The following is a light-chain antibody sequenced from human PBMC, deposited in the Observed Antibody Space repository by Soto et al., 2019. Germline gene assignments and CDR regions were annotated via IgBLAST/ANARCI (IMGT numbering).Light chain of an antibody. J-gene: IGKJ4*01. CDR2: AAS. V-gene: IGKV1-27*01. Sequence: DIQLTQSPSSLSASVGDRITITCRPSQDISHYLAWYQQKPGKTPKLLIYAASTLQSGVPTRFSGSRSGTDFTLTISSLLPEDVATYYCHKYYFAPLTFGGGTKVEIK. CDR1: QDISHY. CDR3: HKYYFAPLT.